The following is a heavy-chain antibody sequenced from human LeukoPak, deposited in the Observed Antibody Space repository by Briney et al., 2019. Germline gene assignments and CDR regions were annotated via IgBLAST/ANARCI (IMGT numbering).Heavy chain of an antibody. D-gene: IGHD6-19*01. CDR1: GGSLSSSSYY. J-gene: IGHJ4*02. Sequence: SETLSLTCTVSGGSLSSSSYYWAWIRQPPGKGLEWIGSIYYSGVTYYNPSLKSRVTISVDPSKNQFSLKLSSVTAADTAGYYCARHQGAGTGPSDFWGQGTLVTVSS. CDR2: IYYSGVT. CDR3: ARHQGAGTGPSDF. V-gene: IGHV4-39*01.